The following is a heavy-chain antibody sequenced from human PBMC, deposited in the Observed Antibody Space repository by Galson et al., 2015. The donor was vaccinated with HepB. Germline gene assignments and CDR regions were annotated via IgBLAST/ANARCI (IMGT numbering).Heavy chain of an antibody. Sequence: SVKVSCKASGYTSTFASYGISWVRQAPGQGLEWMGWISPYNGRTNYAQKIQGRVTMTADTSTTTAYLDLRRLTSDDSAVYYCARGLPYDWNDFGALDYWGQGTPVTVSS. J-gene: IGHJ4*02. D-gene: IGHD1-1*01. CDR1: GYTSTFASYG. CDR3: ARGLPYDWNDFGALDY. V-gene: IGHV1-18*04. CDR2: ISPYNGRT.